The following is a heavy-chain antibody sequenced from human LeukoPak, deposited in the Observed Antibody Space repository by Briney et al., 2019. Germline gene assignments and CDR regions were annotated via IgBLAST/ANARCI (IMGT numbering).Heavy chain of an antibody. J-gene: IGHJ4*02. CDR3: ARARTYYDFWSGYYYDY. CDR2: ISRSSNYI. V-gene: IGHV3-21*01. CDR1: GFTFSSYS. Sequence: AGGSLRLSCAASGFTFSSYSMNWVRQAPGKGLEWVSTISRSSNYIYYADSVKGRFTISRDNAKNSLYLQMNSLRAEDTAVYYCARARTYYDFWSGYYYDYWGQGTLVTVSS. D-gene: IGHD3-3*01.